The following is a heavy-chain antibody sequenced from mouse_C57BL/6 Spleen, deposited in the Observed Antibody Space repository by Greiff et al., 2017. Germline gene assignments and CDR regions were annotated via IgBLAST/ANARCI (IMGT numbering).Heavy chain of an antibody. Sequence: VQLQQSGPELVKPGASVKISCKASGYTFTDYYMNWVKQSHGKSLEWIGDINPNNGGTSYNQKFKGKATLTVDKSSSTAYMELRSLPSEDSAVYYCARRDYCSPYYFDYWGQGTTLTVSA. D-gene: IGHD1-1*01. CDR2: INPNNGGT. J-gene: IGHJ2*01. V-gene: IGHV1-26*01. CDR1: GYTFTDYY. CDR3: ARRDYCSPYYFDY.